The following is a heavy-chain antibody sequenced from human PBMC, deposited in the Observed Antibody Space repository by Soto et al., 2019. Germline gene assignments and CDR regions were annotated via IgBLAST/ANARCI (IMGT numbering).Heavy chain of an antibody. CDR1: GFTFSSYS. CDR2: ISSSSSYI. J-gene: IGHJ4*02. V-gene: IGHV3-21*04. Sequence: PGGSLRLSCAASGFTFSSYSINWVRQAPGKGLEWVSSISSSSSYIYYADSVKGRFTISRDNAKNSLYLQMNSLRAEDTAVYYCARRVKYGSGRRPAYYFDYWGQGTLVTVSS. CDR3: ARRVKYGSGRRPAYYFDY. D-gene: IGHD3-10*01.